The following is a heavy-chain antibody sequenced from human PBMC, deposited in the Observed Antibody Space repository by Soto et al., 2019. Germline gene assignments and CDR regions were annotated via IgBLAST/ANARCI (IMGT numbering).Heavy chain of an antibody. CDR1: ELTCDGYA. Sequence: CGSLTLSRAAAELTCDGYAMHWFRQDPGKGLEWVSGISWNSGSIGYADSVKGRFTISRDNAKNSLYLQMNSLRAEDTALYYCANDKVEDSGYDSNWGYYFEYRGQGTLVTVSS. D-gene: IGHD5-12*01. J-gene: IGHJ4*02. CDR3: ANDKVEDSGYDSNWGYYFEY. CDR2: ISWNSGSI. V-gene: IGHV3-9*01.